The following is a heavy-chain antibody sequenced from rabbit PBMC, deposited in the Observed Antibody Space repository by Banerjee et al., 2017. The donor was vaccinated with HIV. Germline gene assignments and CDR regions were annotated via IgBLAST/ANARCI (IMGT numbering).Heavy chain of an antibody. J-gene: IGHJ4*01. CDR1: GFSFSSNW. CDR3: SRGSATMTMVITGFFLAL. D-gene: IGHD2-1*01. V-gene: IGHV1S45*01. Sequence: LEESGGGLVKPGGTLTLTCTVSGFSFSSNWICWVRQAPGKGLEWIACIDTSDGDTDYANWPKGRFTISKTSSTTVTLQMTSLTAADTATYFCSRGSATMTMVITGFFLALRGPGTLVTVS. CDR2: IDTSDGDT.